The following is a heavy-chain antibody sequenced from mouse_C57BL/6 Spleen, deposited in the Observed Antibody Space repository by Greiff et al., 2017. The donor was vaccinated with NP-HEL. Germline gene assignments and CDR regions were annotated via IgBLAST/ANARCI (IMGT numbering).Heavy chain of an antibody. CDR1: GYTFTSYW. J-gene: IGHJ2*01. V-gene: IGHV1-50*01. CDR2: IDPSDSYT. Sequence: QVQLQQPGAELVKPGASVKLSCKASGYTFTSYWMQWVKQRPGQGLEWIGEIDPSDSYTNYNQKFKGKATLTVDTSSSTAYIQLSSLTSEDSAVYYCARGTLTGAPYYFDYWGQGTTLTVSS. CDR3: ARGTLTGAPYYFDY. D-gene: IGHD4-1*01.